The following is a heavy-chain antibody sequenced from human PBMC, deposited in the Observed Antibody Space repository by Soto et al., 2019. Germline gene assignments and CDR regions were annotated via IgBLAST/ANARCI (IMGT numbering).Heavy chain of an antibody. Sequence: SETLSLTCTVSGGSISSYYWSWIRQPPGKGLEWIGYIYYSGSTNYNPSLKSRVTISVDTSKNQFSLKPSSVTAADTAVYYCARDRAGTPGYFDYWGQGTLVTVSS. CDR1: GGSISSYY. CDR2: IYYSGST. V-gene: IGHV4-59*01. CDR3: ARDRAGTPGYFDY. D-gene: IGHD3-10*01. J-gene: IGHJ4*02.